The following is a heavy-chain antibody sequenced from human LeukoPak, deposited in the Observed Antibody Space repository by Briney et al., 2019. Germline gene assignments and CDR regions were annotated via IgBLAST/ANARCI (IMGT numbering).Heavy chain of an antibody. V-gene: IGHV4-30-4*01. CDR1: GGSISSGDYY. CDR3: ARESTVVKTPYYFDY. J-gene: IGHJ4*02. Sequence: PSETLSLTCTVSGGSISSGDYYWSWIRQPPGKGLEWIGYIYYSGSTYYNPSLKSRVTISVDTSKNQFSLKLSSVTAADTAVYYCARESTVVKTPYYFDYWGQGTLVTVSS. D-gene: IGHD4-23*01. CDR2: IYYSGST.